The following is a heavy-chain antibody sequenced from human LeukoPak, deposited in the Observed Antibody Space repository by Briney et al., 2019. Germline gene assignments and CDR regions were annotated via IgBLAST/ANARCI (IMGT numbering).Heavy chain of an antibody. CDR2: ISSSGSTI. CDR1: GFTFSSYE. J-gene: IGHJ3*02. CDR3: AGNRDFDI. D-gene: IGHD3-10*01. Sequence: GGSLRLSCAASGFTFSSYEMNWVRQVPGKGLGWVSYISSSGSTIYYADSVKGRFTISRDNAKNSLYLQMNSLRAEDTAVYYCAGNRDFDIWGQGTMVTVSS. V-gene: IGHV3-48*03.